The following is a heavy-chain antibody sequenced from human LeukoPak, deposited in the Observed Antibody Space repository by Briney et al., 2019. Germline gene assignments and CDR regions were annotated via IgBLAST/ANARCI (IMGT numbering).Heavy chain of an antibody. CDR1: GFTFNSNW. CDR3: ARDKYYDRYFDA. J-gene: IGHJ4*02. CDR2: IKQDGSEK. D-gene: IGHD3-22*01. V-gene: IGHV3-7*01. Sequence: GGSLRLSCVASGFTFNSNWVSWVRQAPGKGLEWVANIKQDGSEKYYVDSVKSRFTISRDNAKNSVSLQMNSLRAEDTAMYYCARDKYYDRYFDAWGQGILVTVSS.